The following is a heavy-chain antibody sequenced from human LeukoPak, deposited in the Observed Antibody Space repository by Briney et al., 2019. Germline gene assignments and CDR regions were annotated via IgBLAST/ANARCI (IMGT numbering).Heavy chain of an antibody. Sequence: SETLSLTCTVSGGSISSYYWSWIRQPPGKGLEWIGYIYYSGSAKYNPSLKSRVTISVDTSRNQFSLKLSSVTAGDTAVYYCARAPGIAAAGTHFDFWGQGTLVTVSS. CDR3: ARAPGIAAAGTHFDF. CDR1: GGSISSYY. CDR2: IYYSGSA. J-gene: IGHJ4*02. D-gene: IGHD6-13*01. V-gene: IGHV4-59*01.